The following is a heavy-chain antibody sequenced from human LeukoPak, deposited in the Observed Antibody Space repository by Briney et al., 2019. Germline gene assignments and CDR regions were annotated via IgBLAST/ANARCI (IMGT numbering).Heavy chain of an antibody. CDR2: ASVSGAGT. CDR3: AKGLERDVSGSYYRLTWFDP. V-gene: IGHV3-23*01. D-gene: IGHD3-10*01. J-gene: IGHJ5*02. Sequence: GGSLRLSCAASGFTFTTYGMNWVRQAPGKGLEWVSTASVSGAGTSYADSVKGRFTVSRDNSKNTIYLQMNSLRAEDTAVYYCAKGLERDVSGSYYRLTWFDPWGQGTLVTVSS. CDR1: GFTFTTYG.